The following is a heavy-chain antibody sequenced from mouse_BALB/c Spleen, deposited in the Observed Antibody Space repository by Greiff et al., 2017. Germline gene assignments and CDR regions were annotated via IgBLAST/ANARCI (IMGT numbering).Heavy chain of an antibody. CDR3: APKSYYDDDDY. Sequence: EVQRVESGGGLVQPGGSLRLSCATSGFTFTDYYMSWVRQPPGKALEWLGFIRNKANGYTTEYSASVKGRFTISRDNSQSIFYLQMNTLRDEDSATYYGAPKSYYDDDDYWGQGTTLTVSS. J-gene: IGHJ2*01. V-gene: IGHV7-3*02. D-gene: IGHD2-4*01. CDR1: GFTFTDYY. CDR2: IRNKANGYTT.